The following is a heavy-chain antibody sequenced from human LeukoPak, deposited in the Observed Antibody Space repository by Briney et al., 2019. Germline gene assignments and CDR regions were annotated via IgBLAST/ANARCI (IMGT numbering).Heavy chain of an antibody. D-gene: IGHD1-26*01. J-gene: IGHJ4*02. CDR3: ARRSSGSYRCFDY. V-gene: IGHV3-23*01. CDR2: ISGSGGST. CDR1: GFTFSSYA. Sequence: GGSLRLSCAASGFTFSSYAMSWVRQAPGKGLEWVSAISGSGGSTYYADSVKGRFTISRDNSKNTLYLQMNSLRAEDTAVYYCARRSSGSYRCFDYWGQGTLVTVSS.